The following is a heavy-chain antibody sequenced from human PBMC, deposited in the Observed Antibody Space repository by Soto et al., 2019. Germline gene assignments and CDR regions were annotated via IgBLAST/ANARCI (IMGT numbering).Heavy chain of an antibody. J-gene: IGHJ6*02. D-gene: IGHD6-19*01. CDR1: GFALGNDGMG. CDR2: IFPTDEK. Sequence: QVTLKESGPVLMKTTETLTLTCAVSGFALGNDGMGVTWIRQTPGRALERLAHIFPTDEKSYSPTLKNRLVISKDTSKGQVVLTMTNVNPLDTATYYCARIFGAGWSGGLRYYGMDVWGQGTAVTVSS. CDR3: ARIFGAGWSGGLRYYGMDV. V-gene: IGHV2-26*01.